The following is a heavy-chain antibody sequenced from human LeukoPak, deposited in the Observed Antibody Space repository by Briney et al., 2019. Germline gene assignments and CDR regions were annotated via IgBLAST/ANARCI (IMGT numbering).Heavy chain of an antibody. Sequence: KTGGSLRLSCAASGFTFSSYSMNWVRQAPGKGLEWGTSISSSSSYIYYADSVKGRFTISRDNAKNSLYLQMNSLRAEDTAVYYCARDTTKGYYGSGSYLYWGQGTLVTVSS. V-gene: IGHV3-21*01. CDR2: ISSSSSYI. J-gene: IGHJ4*02. CDR3: ARDTTKGYYGSGSYLY. CDR1: GFTFSSYS. D-gene: IGHD3-10*01.